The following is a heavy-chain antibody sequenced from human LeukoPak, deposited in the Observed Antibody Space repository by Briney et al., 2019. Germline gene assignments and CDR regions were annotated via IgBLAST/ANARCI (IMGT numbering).Heavy chain of an antibody. CDR3: ASLVLRFLEWPTDY. V-gene: IGHV3-7*03. CDR2: IKQDGSEK. CDR1: GFTFSSYW. J-gene: IGHJ4*02. Sequence: GGSLRLSCAASGFTFSSYWMSWVRQAPGKGLEWVANIKQDGSEKYYVDSVKGRFTISRDNSKNTLYLQMNSLRAEDTAVYYCASLVLRFLEWPTDYWGQGTLVTVSS. D-gene: IGHD3-3*01.